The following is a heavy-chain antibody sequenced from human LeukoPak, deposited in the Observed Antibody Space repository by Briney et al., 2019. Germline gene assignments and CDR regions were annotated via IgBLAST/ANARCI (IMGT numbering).Heavy chain of an antibody. Sequence: GGSLRLSCAASGFTFSDYYMSWIRQAPGKGLEWVSYIGSSGSTIYYADSVKGRFTISRDNAKNSLYLQMNSLSAEDTAVYYCARGFGDWGFGELFPTFWGQGTLVTVSS. D-gene: IGHD3-10*01. J-gene: IGHJ4*02. CDR1: GFTFSDYY. CDR3: ARGFGDWGFGELFPTF. CDR2: IGSSGSTI. V-gene: IGHV3-11*01.